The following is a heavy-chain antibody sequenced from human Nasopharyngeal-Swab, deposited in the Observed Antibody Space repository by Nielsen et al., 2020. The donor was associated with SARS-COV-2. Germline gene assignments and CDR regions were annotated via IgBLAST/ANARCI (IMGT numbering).Heavy chain of an antibody. V-gene: IGHV1-69*04. Sequence: SVKVSCKAPGGTFSSYAISWVRQAPGQGLEWMGRIIPILGIADYAQKFQGRVTITADKSTSTAYMELSSLRSEDTAVYYCARVVSGSGDYWGQGTLVTVSS. CDR1: GGTFSSYA. CDR3: ARVVSGSGDY. J-gene: IGHJ4*02. D-gene: IGHD1-26*01. CDR2: IIPILGIA.